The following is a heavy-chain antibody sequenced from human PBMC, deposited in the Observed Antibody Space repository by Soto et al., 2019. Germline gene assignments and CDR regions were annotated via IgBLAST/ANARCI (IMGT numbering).Heavy chain of an antibody. D-gene: IGHD6-19*01. CDR2: IWYDGSNK. Sequence: QVQLVESGGGVVQPGRSLRLSCAASGFTFSSYAMHWVRQAPGKGLEWVAVIWYDGSNKYYADSVKGRFTISRDNSKNTLYLQMNSLRAEETAVYYCVRDGIALAGAFSIPAAPFDYWGQGNLVTVSS. CDR3: VRDGIALAGAFSIPAAPFDY. CDR1: GFTFSSYA. J-gene: IGHJ4*02. V-gene: IGHV3-33*01.